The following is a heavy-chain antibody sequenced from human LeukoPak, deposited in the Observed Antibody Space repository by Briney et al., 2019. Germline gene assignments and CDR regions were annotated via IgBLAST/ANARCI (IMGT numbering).Heavy chain of an antibody. CDR1: GYTFADYY. D-gene: IGHD6-19*01. Sequence: ASVKVSCKTSGYTFADYYLHWVRQAPGQGLEWMGWINPNSGGTNYAQKFQGRVTMTRDTSISTAYMGLSRLRSDDTAVYYCARDSASIAVAGTFDYWGQGTLVTVSS. V-gene: IGHV1-2*02. J-gene: IGHJ4*02. CDR2: INPNSGGT. CDR3: ARDSASIAVAGTFDY.